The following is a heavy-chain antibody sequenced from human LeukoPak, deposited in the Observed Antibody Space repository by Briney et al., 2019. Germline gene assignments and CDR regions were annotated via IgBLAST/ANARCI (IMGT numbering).Heavy chain of an antibody. D-gene: IGHD6-13*01. Sequence: RASVKVSCKASGYTFTSYAMNWVRQAPGQGLEWMGWINTNTGNPTYAQGFTGRFVLSLDTSVSTAYPQISSLKAEDTAVYYCAREGAGIAAAGIKPWGQGTLVTVSS. CDR1: GYTFTSYA. J-gene: IGHJ5*02. V-gene: IGHV7-4-1*02. CDR3: AREGAGIAAAGIKP. CDR2: INTNTGNP.